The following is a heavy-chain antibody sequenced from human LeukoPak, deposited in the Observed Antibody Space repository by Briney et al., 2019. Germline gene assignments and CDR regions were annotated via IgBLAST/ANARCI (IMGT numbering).Heavy chain of an antibody. J-gene: IGHJ6*02. CDR3: ARDPLTYYYDSSGYDMDV. V-gene: IGHV1-46*01. D-gene: IGHD3-22*01. CDR2: IKPSGGST. Sequence: ASVKVSCKASGYTFTSYYMHWVRQAPGQGLEWMGIIKPSGGSTSYAQKLQGRVTMTRDTSTSTVYMELSSLRSEDTAVYYCARDPLTYYYDSSGYDMDVWGQGTTVTVSS. CDR1: GYTFTSYY.